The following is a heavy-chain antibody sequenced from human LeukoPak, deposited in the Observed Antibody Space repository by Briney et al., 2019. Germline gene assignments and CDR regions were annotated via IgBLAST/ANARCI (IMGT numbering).Heavy chain of an antibody. CDR2: INPNSGGT. CDR3: ARGLGWYVYWFDP. V-gene: IGHV1-2*06. J-gene: IGHJ5*02. CDR1: GYSFTGYY. D-gene: IGHD6-19*01. Sequence: ASVKVSCKASGYSFTGYYMHWVRQAPGQGPEWTGRINPNSGGTNYAQKFQGRVTMTRDTSISTAYMELSRLRSDDTAVYYCARGLGWYVYWFDPWGQGTLVTVSS.